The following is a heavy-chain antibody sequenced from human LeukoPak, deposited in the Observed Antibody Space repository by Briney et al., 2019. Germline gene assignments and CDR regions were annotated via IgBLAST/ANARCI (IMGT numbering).Heavy chain of an antibody. D-gene: IGHD2-21*02. V-gene: IGHV3-21*01. J-gene: IGHJ3*02. CDR3: ARVAVVTAILDAFDI. CDR1: GFTFSSYS. CDR2: ISRSSSYI. Sequence: GGSLRLSCAASGFTFSSYSMNWVRQAPGKGLEWVSSISRSSSYIYYADSVKGRFTFSRDNAKNSLYLQMNSLRAEDTAVYYCARVAVVTAILDAFDIWGQGTMVTASS.